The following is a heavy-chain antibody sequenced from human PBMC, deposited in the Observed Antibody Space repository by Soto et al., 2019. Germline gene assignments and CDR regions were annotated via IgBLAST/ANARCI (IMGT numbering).Heavy chain of an antibody. CDR2: IIPIFGTA. Sequence: EASVKVSCKASGGTFSSYAISWVRQAPGQGLEWMGGIIPIFGTANYAQKFQGRVTITADESTSTAYMELSSLRSEDTAVYYCARETPQNYFDYWGQGTLVTVSS. V-gene: IGHV1-69*13. J-gene: IGHJ4*02. CDR1: GGTFSSYA. CDR3: ARETPQNYFDY.